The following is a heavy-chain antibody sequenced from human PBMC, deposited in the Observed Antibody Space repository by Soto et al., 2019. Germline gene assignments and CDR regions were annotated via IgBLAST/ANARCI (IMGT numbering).Heavy chain of an antibody. CDR2: ISSDGSTT. Sequence: LSSGDCGLIVRGNRVCWVRQAPGKGLVWVSGISSDGSTTRYADSVKGRFTISRDNAKNTLYLQMNSLIAEDTAAYYGARRRSMDFWCQGPTV. J-gene: IGHJ6*02. V-gene: IGHV3-74*01. CDR1: GLIVRGNR. CDR3: ARRRSMDF.